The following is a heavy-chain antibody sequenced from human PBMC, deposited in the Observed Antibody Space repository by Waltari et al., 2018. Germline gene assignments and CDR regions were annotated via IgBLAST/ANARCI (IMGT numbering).Heavy chain of an antibody. V-gene: IGHV4-34*01. CDR1: GGSFSGYY. CDR3: ARRVGSGWSVFGAFDI. CDR2: INHSGST. Sequence: QVQLQQWGAGLLKPSETLSITCAVYGGSFSGYYWSWIRQPPGKGLEWIGEINHSGSTNYNPSLKSRVTISVDTSKNQFSLKLSSVTAADTAVYYCARRVGSGWSVFGAFDIWGQGTMVTVSS. J-gene: IGHJ3*02. D-gene: IGHD6-19*01.